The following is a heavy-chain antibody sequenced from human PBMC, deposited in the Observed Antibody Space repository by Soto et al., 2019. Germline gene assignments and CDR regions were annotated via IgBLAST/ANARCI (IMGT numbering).Heavy chain of an antibody. CDR2: ISGYNGDT. D-gene: IGHD2-8*01. Sequence: QGQLVQSGAEVKKPGASVKVSCKASGYTFTRYGISWVRQAPGQGLEWMGWISGYNGDTNYAQKFQGRVTMTIDTSTSIAYMVLRSLTSDDTAVYFCAKNGQPPYYYYGLDVWGQGTTVTVSS. CDR1: GYTFTRYG. V-gene: IGHV1-18*01. CDR3: AKNGQPPYYYYGLDV. J-gene: IGHJ6*02.